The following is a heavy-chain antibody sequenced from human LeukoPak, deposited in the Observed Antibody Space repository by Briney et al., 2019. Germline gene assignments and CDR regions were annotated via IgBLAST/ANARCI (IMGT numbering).Heavy chain of an antibody. CDR1: GGSFSGYY. CDR3: ARGGRAARLYYYYYGMDV. J-gene: IGHJ6*02. V-gene: IGHV4-34*01. Sequence: PSETLSLTCAVYGGSFSGYYWSWIRQPPGQGLEWIGEINHSGSTNYNPSLKSRVTISVDTSKNQFSLKLSSVTAADTAVYYCARGGRAARLYYYYYGMDVWGQGTTVTVSS. CDR2: INHSGST. D-gene: IGHD6-6*01.